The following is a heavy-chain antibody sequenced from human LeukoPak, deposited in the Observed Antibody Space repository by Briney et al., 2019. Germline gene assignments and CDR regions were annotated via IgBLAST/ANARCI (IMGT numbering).Heavy chain of an antibody. D-gene: IGHD6-19*01. V-gene: IGHV3-30*04. CDR3: ARDDPVSGTEWLVLSDY. Sequence: GRSLRLSCAASGFTFSSYAMHWVRQAPGKGLEWVAVISYDGSNNYYADSVKGRFTISRDNSKNTLYLQMNSLRAEDTAVYYCARDDPVSGTEWLVLSDYWGQGTLVTVSS. J-gene: IGHJ4*02. CDR2: ISYDGSNN. CDR1: GFTFSSYA.